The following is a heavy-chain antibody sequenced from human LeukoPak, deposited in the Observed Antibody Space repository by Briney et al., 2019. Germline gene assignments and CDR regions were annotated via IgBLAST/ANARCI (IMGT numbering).Heavy chain of an antibody. Sequence: SPTLSLTSALSGDSVSIDSAAWSWVRQSPSRGLEWLGGTYYRARWYNNYAVTVKSPITINPYTSKNPFSLQLNSVTPEDTAVYYCTRQGSRSSFDYWGQGTLVTVSS. CDR2: TYYRARWYN. CDR1: GDSVSIDSAA. V-gene: IGHV6-1*01. D-gene: IGHD6-6*01. J-gene: IGHJ4*02. CDR3: TRQGSRSSFDY.